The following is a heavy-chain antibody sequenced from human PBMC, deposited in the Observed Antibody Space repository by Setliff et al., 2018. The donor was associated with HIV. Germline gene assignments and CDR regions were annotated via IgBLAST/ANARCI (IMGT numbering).Heavy chain of an antibody. Sequence: SETLSLTCAVYGGSFSGYYWSWIRQPPGKGLEWIGEINHSGSTNYNPSLKSRVTMSVDTSKNQFSLRLTSVTAADTAVYYCARQTATGTSATFDSWGQGSLVTVSS. CDR1: GGSFSGYY. J-gene: IGHJ4*02. CDR3: ARQTATGTSATFDS. V-gene: IGHV4-34*01. CDR2: INHSGST. D-gene: IGHD2-21*02.